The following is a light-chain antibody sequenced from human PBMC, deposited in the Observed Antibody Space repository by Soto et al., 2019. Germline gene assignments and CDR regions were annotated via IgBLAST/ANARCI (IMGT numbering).Light chain of an antibody. CDR2: YDD. CDR3: AAWDDSLNGPW. J-gene: IGLJ3*02. CDR1: SSNIGNNA. V-gene: IGLV1-36*01. Sequence: QSVLTQPPSVSEAPRQRVTISCSGSSSNIGNNAVNWYQQLPGKAPKLLIYYDDLLPSGVSDRFSGSKSGTSASLAISGLQSEDEADYYCAAWDDSLNGPWFGGGTNLTVL.